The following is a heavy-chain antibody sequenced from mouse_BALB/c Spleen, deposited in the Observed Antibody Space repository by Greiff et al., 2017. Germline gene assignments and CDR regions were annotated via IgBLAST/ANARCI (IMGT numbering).Heavy chain of an antibody. CDR2: ISCYNGAT. J-gene: IGHJ2*01. CDR1: GYTFTSYW. CDR3: AREGYYGSSYDY. V-gene: IGHV1S36*01. D-gene: IGHD1-1*01. Sequence: VQLQQPGAELVKPGASVKLSCKASGYTFTSYWMHWVKQRPGRGLEWIGYISCYNGATSYNQKFKGKATFTVDTSSSTAYMQFNSLTSEDSAVYYCAREGYYGSSYDYWGQGTTLTVSS.